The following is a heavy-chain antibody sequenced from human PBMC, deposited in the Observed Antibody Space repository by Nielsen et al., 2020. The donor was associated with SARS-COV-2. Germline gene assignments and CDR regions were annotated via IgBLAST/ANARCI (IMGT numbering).Heavy chain of an antibody. J-gene: IGHJ6*02. CDR1: GFTFSIYW. V-gene: IGHV3-74*01. D-gene: IGHD2-15*01. Sequence: GESLKISCAASGFTFSIYWIHWVRQAPGKGLAWVSRIKSDGSGTIYADSVEGRFTISRDNAKNTLYLQMNSLRAEDTAVYYCARDFGYCRGGTCNYYGMDVWGQGTTATVSS. CDR2: IKSDGSGT. CDR3: ARDFGYCRGGTCNYYGMDV.